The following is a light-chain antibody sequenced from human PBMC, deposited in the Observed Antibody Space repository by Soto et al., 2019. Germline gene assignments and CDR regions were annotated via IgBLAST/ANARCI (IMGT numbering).Light chain of an antibody. CDR2: DVT. CDR3: SSYTPSSTPFV. Sequence: QSALTQPASVSGSPGQSITISCTGTSSDVGGYNFVSWYQHHPGKGPKLIIFDVTNRPSGVFNRFSGSKSGNTASLTISGLQAEDEADYYCSSYTPSSTPFVFGTGTKLTVL. J-gene: IGLJ1*01. V-gene: IGLV2-14*03. CDR1: SSDVGGYNF.